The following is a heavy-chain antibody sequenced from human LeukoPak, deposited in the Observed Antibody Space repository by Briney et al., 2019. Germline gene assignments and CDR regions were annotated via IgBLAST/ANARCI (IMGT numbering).Heavy chain of an antibody. CDR1: GYTFTGYY. CDR2: INPNSGGK. V-gene: IGHV1-2*02. D-gene: IGHD2-15*01. CDR3: AIEPVAI. Sequence: ASVKVSCKASGYTFTGYYIHWVRQAPGQGLEWMGWINPNSGGKNCAHKFHGRVTITIDMSISTAYMELSRLRSDATAVYYGAIEPVAIWGQGTLVTVSS. J-gene: IGHJ4*02.